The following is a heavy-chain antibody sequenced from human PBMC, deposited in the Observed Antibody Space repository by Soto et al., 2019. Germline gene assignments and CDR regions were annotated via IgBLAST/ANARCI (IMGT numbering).Heavy chain of an antibody. D-gene: IGHD2-21*01. CDR2: TYYRSKWYN. J-gene: IGHJ6*02. V-gene: IGHV6-1*01. CDR1: GYTVSSNSAS. CDR3: ARGGVSPYSIYGMDV. Sequence: QTLSLTGAISGYTVSSNSASWNSMRQSPSRGLEWLGRTYYRSKWYNDYAVSVKSRITINPDTSKNQFSLQLNSVTPEDAAVYYCARGGVSPYSIYGMDVWGQGTTVTVSS.